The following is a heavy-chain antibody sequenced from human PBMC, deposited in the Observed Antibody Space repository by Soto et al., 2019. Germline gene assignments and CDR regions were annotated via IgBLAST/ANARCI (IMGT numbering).Heavy chain of an antibody. J-gene: IGHJ4*02. CDR3: ARAHCTAGSCYYPY. Sequence: EVQLVESGEGLVQPGGSLRLSCAASGFTFSSYGRHWVRQAPGKGLEYVSAITSNGGSTYYADSVKGRFTISRDNSKNTLYLQMGSLGPEDTAVYYCARAHCTAGSCYYPYWGQGTLVTVSS. D-gene: IGHD2-15*01. CDR2: ITSNGGST. CDR1: GFTFSSYG. V-gene: IGHV3-64*02.